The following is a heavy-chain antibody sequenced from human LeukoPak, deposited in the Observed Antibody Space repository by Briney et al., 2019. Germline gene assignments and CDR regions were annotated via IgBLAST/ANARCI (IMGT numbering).Heavy chain of an antibody. CDR2: FRSSGGST. D-gene: IGHD2-15*01. V-gene: IGHV3-23*01. CDR1: GFTFSSYA. J-gene: IGHJ4*02. Sequence: GGSLRLSCAASGFTFSSYAMTWVRQAPGKGLEWVSTFRSSGGSTYYADSVKGRFTISRDSSKNTLFLQMNSLRAEDTAVYYCAKYCSGGNCYSGLYWGQGTLVTVSS. CDR3: AKYCSGGNCYSGLY.